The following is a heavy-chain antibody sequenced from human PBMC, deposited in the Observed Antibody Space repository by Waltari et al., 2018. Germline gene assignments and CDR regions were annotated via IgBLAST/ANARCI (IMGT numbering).Heavy chain of an antibody. CDR3: ATDNRDGYNFVDY. J-gene: IGHJ4*02. Sequence: QLQLQESGPGLVKPSETLSLTCTVSGGSISSSSYYWGWIRQPPGKGLEWIGRIYYSGSTYYNPSLKSRVTISVDTSKNQFSLKLSSVTAADTAVYYCATDNRDGYNFVDYWGQGTLVTVSS. D-gene: IGHD5-12*01. CDR1: GGSISSSSYY. V-gene: IGHV4-39*07. CDR2: IYYSGST.